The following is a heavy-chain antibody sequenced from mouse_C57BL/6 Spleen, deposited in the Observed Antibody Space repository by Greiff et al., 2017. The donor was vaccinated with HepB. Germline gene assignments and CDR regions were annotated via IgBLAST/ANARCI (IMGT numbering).Heavy chain of an antibody. CDR3: GIITTVVATGDY. CDR1: GYTFTSYG. V-gene: IGHV1-81*01. J-gene: IGHJ2*01. Sequence: QVQLQQSGAELARPGASVKLSCKASGYTFTSYGISWVKQRTGQGLEWIGEIYPRSGNTYYNEKFKGKATLTADKSSSTAYMELRSLTSEDSAVYFCGIITTVVATGDYWGQGTTLTVSS. D-gene: IGHD1-1*01. CDR2: IYPRSGNT.